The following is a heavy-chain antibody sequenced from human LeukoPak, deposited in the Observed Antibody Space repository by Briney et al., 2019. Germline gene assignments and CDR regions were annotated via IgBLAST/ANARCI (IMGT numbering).Heavy chain of an antibody. CDR1: GFTFSSYN. Sequence: PGGSLRLSCAASGFTFSSYNMNWVRQAPGKGLEWVASISSSSNYIYYVDSVKGRFTISRDNAKNSLYLQMNSLRAEDTAEYYCARGGSYFDYWGQGTLVTVSS. V-gene: IGHV3-21*01. CDR3: ARGGSYFDY. D-gene: IGHD1-26*01. CDR2: ISSSSNYI. J-gene: IGHJ4*02.